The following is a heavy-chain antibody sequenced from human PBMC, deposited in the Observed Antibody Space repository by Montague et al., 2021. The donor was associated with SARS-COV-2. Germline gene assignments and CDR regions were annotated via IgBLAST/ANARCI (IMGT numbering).Heavy chain of an antibody. V-gene: IGHV4-34*01. CDR3: ARGDDNDCTFSYAYGRLNRYRYYAMDF. J-gene: IGHJ6*02. D-gene: IGHD5-18*01. CDR2: MNHSGST. CDR1: GGSFSGYY. Sequence: SETLSLTCAVYGGSFSGYYWSWIRQSPGKGMGWMGEMNHSGSTTYNPSLKSRVTISVDMSKNQFTLKLTSMTAADTAVYYCARGDDNDCTFSYAYGRLNRYRYYAMDFWGQGTMVTVSS.